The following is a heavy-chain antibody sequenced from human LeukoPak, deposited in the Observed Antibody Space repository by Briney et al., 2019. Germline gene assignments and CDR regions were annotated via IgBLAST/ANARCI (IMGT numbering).Heavy chain of an antibody. J-gene: IGHJ4*02. CDR1: GFTFSSYE. D-gene: IGHD2-15*01. CDR3: VRKYSSGGSCYSNFDC. CDR2: ISGSGITL. Sequence: GGSLRLSCAASGFTFSSYEMNCVRQAPGKGLEWVSYISGSGITLYYADSVKGRFTISRDNAKNSLFLQMNSLRAEDTAVYYCVRKYSSGGSCYSNFDCWGPGTLVTVSS. V-gene: IGHV3-48*03.